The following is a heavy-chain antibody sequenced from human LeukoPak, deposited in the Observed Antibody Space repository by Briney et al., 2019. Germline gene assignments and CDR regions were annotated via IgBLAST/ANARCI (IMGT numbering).Heavy chain of an antibody. Sequence: GGSLRLSCAASGFTFSSYSMNRVRQAPGKGLEWVSSISTSSSYIYYADSVKGRFTISRDNPKNTLYVQMNSLRAEDTAVYYCARGRGADYGGNSGYFDYWGQGTLVTVSS. CDR1: GFTFSSYS. CDR2: ISTSSSYI. V-gene: IGHV3-21*01. J-gene: IGHJ4*02. D-gene: IGHD4-23*01. CDR3: ARGRGADYGGNSGYFDY.